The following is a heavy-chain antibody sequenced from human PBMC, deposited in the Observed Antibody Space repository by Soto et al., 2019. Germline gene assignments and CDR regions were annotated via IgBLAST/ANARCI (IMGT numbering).Heavy chain of an antibody. CDR2: ISGSGGST. CDR1: GFTFSSYA. J-gene: IGHJ6*03. V-gene: IGHV3-23*01. CDR3: AKATRLTYYYYYMDV. D-gene: IGHD1-1*01. Sequence: EVQLLESGGGLVQPGGSLRLSCAASGFTFSSYAMSWVRQAPGKGLEWVSAISGSGGSTYYANSVKGRFTISRDNSKNTLYLQMNSLRAEDTAVYYCAKATRLTYYYYYMDVWGKGTTVTVSS.